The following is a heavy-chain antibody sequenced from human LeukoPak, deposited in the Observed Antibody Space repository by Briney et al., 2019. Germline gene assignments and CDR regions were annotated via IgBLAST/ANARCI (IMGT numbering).Heavy chain of an antibody. CDR3: ARDPYSPPWYFDL. D-gene: IGHD3-16*01. CDR2: IYHSGST. CDR1: GYSISSGYY. V-gene: IGHV4-38-2*02. J-gene: IGHJ2*01. Sequence: PSETLSLTCTVSGYSISSGYYWGWIRQPPGKGLEWIGSIYHSGSTYYNPSLKSRVTISVDTSKNQFSLKLTSVTAADTAVYYCARDPYSPPWYFDLRGRGTLVTVSS.